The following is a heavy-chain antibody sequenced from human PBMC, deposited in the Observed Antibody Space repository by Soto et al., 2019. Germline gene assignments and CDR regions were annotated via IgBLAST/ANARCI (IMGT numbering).Heavy chain of an antibody. Sequence: QVQLQDSGPGLVEPSETLSLTCTVSGGSLTNYFWTWIRQSPGKGLEWIAYIRYSGKTDYNPSLKSRVTISLDTPKNQFSLKLTSVTAADTAMYYCARFQYTVVTPFDLWGQGTMVIVSS. CDR2: IRYSGKT. CDR1: GGSLTNYF. D-gene: IGHD2-21*02. CDR3: ARFQYTVVTPFDL. V-gene: IGHV4-59*01. J-gene: IGHJ3*01.